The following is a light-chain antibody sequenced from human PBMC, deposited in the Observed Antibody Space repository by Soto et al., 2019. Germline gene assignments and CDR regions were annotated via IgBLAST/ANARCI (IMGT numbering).Light chain of an antibody. Sequence: EIVMTQSPPTLSVSPGERATLSCRASKSVSRNLAWYQKKPGQAPRLLIYAASTRATGIPARFSGSGSVTEFTLTISSLQSEDFAVYYCQQYNNWQYSFGQGTKLEI. CDR1: KSVSRN. CDR3: QQYNNWQYS. V-gene: IGKV3-15*01. CDR2: AAS. J-gene: IGKJ2*01.